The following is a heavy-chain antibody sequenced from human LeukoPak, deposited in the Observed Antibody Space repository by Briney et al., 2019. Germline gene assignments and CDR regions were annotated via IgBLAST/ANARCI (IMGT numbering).Heavy chain of an antibody. CDR1: GFTFSSYA. Sequence: GGSLRLSCAASGFTFSSYAMHWVRQAPGKGLEWVAVISYDGSNKYYADSVKGRFTISRDNSKNTLYPQMNSLRAEDTAVYYCARDSKGYSSRVPYFQHWGQGTLVTVSS. V-gene: IGHV3-30*04. J-gene: IGHJ1*01. CDR2: ISYDGSNK. CDR3: ARDSKGYSSRVPYFQH. D-gene: IGHD6-13*01.